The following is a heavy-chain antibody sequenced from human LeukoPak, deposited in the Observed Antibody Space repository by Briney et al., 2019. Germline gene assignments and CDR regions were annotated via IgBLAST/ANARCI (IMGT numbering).Heavy chain of an antibody. CDR2: IRYDGSNK. V-gene: IGHV3-30*02. D-gene: IGHD3-22*01. J-gene: IGHJ4*02. CDR3: AKDRPDYYDSSGYYLRGYFDP. CDR1: GFTFSSYG. Sequence: GGSLRLSCASSGFTFSSYGMHWVRQAPGKGLEWVTFIRYDGSNKYYADSVNGRFTISRDNSKNTLYLQMNSLRAEDTAVYYCAKDRPDYYDSSGYYLRGYFDPWGQGTLVTVSS.